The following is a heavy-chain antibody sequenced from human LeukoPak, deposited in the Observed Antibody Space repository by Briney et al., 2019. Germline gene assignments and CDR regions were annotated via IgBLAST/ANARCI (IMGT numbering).Heavy chain of an antibody. CDR3: ARCGSGSYYNINYYYYYMDV. CDR2: ISAYNANT. CDR1: GYTFTSYG. J-gene: IGHJ6*03. D-gene: IGHD3-10*01. V-gene: IGHV1-18*01. Sequence: GASVKVSCKASGYTFTSYGISWVRQAPGQGLEWMGWISAYNANTNYAQKLQGRVTMTTDTSTSTAYMELRSLRSDDTAVYYCARCGSGSYYNINYYYYYMDVWGKGTTVTVSS.